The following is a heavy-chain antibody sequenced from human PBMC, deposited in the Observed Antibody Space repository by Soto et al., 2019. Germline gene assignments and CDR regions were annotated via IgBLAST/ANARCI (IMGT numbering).Heavy chain of an antibody. Sequence: SGGGVVQPGRSLRLSCAASGFTFSSYGMHWVRQAPGKGLEWVAVIWYDGSNKYYADSVKGRFTISRDNSKNTLYLQMNSLRAEDTAVYYCARTAIAVAGIDYYYYGMDVWGQGTTVTVSS. V-gene: IGHV3-33*01. CDR3: ARTAIAVAGIDYYYYGMDV. D-gene: IGHD6-19*01. CDR1: GFTFSSYG. J-gene: IGHJ6*02. CDR2: IWYDGSNK.